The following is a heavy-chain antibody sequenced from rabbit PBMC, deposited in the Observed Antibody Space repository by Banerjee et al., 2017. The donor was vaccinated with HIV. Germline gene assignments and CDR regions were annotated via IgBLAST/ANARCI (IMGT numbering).Heavy chain of an antibody. CDR3: ARGAGYAGDGYGNDYFNL. V-gene: IGHV1S45*01. CDR2: IYTASSGNT. D-gene: IGHD4-2*01. Sequence: QQQLEESGGGLVKPGGTLTLTCTASGFSFSGNYCICWVRQAPGKGLEWIACIYTASSGNTYYASWAKGRFTISKTSSTTVTLQMTSLTAADTATYFCARGAGYAGDGYGNDYFNLWGQGTLVTVS. CDR1: GFSFSGNYC. J-gene: IGHJ4*01.